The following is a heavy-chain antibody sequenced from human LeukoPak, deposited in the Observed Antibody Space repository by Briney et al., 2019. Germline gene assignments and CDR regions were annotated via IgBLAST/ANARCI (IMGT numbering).Heavy chain of an antibody. CDR3: AREDIVATIQYYYYMDV. V-gene: IGHV4-4*02. D-gene: IGHD5-12*01. CDR1: GGSISSSNW. Sequence: PSETLSLTCAVSGGSISSSNWWSWIRQPPGKGLEWIGEIYHSGSTNYNPSLKSRVTISVDKSKTQFSLKLSSVTAADTAVYYCAREDIVATIQYYYYMDVWGKGTTVTVSS. J-gene: IGHJ6*03. CDR2: IYHSGST.